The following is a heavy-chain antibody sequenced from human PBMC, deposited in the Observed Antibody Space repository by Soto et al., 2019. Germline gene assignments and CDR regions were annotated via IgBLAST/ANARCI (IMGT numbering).Heavy chain of an antibody. D-gene: IGHD3-22*01. V-gene: IGHV4-34*01. J-gene: IGHJ4*02. CDR3: ARTLNYDSSGYNY. Sequence: PSETLSLTCAVYGGSFSGYYWSWIRQPPGKGLEWIGEINHSGSTNYNPSLKSRVTISVDTSKNQFSLKLSSVTAADTAVYYCARTLNYDSSGYNYWGQGTLVTVSS. CDR1: GGSFSGYY. CDR2: INHSGST.